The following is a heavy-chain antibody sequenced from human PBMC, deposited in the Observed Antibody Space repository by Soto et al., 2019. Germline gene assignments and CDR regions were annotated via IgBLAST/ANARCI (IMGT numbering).Heavy chain of an antibody. Sequence: PSETLSLTCTVSGCSISSYYWSWIRQPPGKGLEWIGYIYYSGSTNYNPSLKSRVTISVDTSKNQFSLKLSSVTAAGTAVYYCATSSTVTTPVNTYYYYYYMAVWGKGATVTVSS. CDR2: IYYSGST. CDR1: GCSISSYY. V-gene: IGHV4-59*08. CDR3: ATSSTVTTPVNTYYYYYYMAV. D-gene: IGHD4-4*01. J-gene: IGHJ6*03.